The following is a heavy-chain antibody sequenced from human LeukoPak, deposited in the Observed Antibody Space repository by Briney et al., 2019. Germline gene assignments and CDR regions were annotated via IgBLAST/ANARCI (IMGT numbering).Heavy chain of an antibody. D-gene: IGHD5-18*01. J-gene: IGHJ3*02. CDR2: IRNDGSKE. CDR1: GFTFSSYG. CDR3: AKTASSNAIGM. Sequence: GGSLRLSCAASGFTFSSYGMHWVRQAPGKGLEWVSFIRNDGSKEYYVDSVKGRFTISRDNSKNRLHLQMNSLRAEDTAVYYCAKTASSNAIGMWGQGTMVTVSS. V-gene: IGHV3-30*02.